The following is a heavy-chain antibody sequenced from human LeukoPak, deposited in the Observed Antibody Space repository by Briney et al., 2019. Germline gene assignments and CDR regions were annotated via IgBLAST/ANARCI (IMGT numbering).Heavy chain of an antibody. V-gene: IGHV4-31*03. CDR3: ARGYRNFDL. Sequence: SQTLSLTCTVSGGSISSGGHYWSWIRQHPGKGLEWIVNIYYSGSTYNNPSLKSRLTISVNTSKNQFSLKLNSVTAADTAVYYCARGYRNFDLWGQGTMVTVSS. CDR2: IYYSGST. D-gene: IGHD2-2*02. J-gene: IGHJ3*01. CDR1: GGSISSGGHY.